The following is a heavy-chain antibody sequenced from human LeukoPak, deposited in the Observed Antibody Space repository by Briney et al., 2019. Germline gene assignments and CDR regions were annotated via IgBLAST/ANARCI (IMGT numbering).Heavy chain of an antibody. D-gene: IGHD6-19*01. V-gene: IGHV3-66*01. CDR3: ARKGGWLVRGYYFDY. Sequence: GGSLRLSCAASGFTVSSNYMSWVRHAPGKGLEWVSVIYSGGSTYYADSVKGRFTISRDNSKNTLYLQMNSLRAEDTAVYYCARKGGWLVRGYYFDYWGQGTLVTVSS. CDR2: IYSGGST. J-gene: IGHJ4*02. CDR1: GFTVSSNY.